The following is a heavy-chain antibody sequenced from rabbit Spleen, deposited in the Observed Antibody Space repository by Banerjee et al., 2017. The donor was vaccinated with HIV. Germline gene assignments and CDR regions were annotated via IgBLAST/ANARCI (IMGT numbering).Heavy chain of an antibody. Sequence: QSLEESGGDLVKPEGSLKLSCTASGFTLSSYYMNWVRQAPGKGLEWIGYIDPVFGITYYANWVNGRFSISRENAQNTVFLQMTSLTAADTATYFCARDGTGGSYFALWGQGTLVTVS. D-gene: IGHD8-1*01. CDR2: IDPVFGIT. V-gene: IGHV1S7*01. CDR1: GFTLSSYY. J-gene: IGHJ6*01. CDR3: ARDGTGGSYFAL.